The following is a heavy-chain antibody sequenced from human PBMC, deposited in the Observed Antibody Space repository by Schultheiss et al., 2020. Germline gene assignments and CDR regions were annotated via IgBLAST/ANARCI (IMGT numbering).Heavy chain of an antibody. V-gene: IGHV4-61*01. CDR3: ARVLSGYASTHIDN. CDR1: GGSVSSSSYY. CDR2: IYYNGRT. Sequence: SETLSLTCSVSGGSVSSSSYYRMWIRQAPGKGLEWIGYIYYNGRTKYNPSLSSRFTMSVDTSRNQFSLTVNAVTAADTAVYFCARVLSGYASTHIDNWGQGTLVTVSS. J-gene: IGHJ4*02. D-gene: IGHD2-2*01.